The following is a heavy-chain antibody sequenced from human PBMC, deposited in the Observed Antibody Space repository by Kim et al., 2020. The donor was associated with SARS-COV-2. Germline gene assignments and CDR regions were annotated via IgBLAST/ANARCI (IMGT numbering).Heavy chain of an antibody. V-gene: IGHV3-23*01. D-gene: IGHD2-15*01. Sequence: DSVKGRFTISRDNSKNTLYLQMNSLRAEDTAVYYCAKVVAATRGGWFDPWGQGTLVTVSS. CDR3: AKVVAATRGGWFDP. J-gene: IGHJ5*02.